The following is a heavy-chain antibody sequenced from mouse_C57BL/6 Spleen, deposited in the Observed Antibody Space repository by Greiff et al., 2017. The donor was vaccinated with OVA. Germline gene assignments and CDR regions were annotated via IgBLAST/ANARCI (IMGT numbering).Heavy chain of an antibody. CDR2: IVPNSGGT. D-gene: IGHD2-4*01. J-gene: IGHJ1*03. CDR3: ATYDDYGWYFDV. CDR1: GYTFTSYW. Sequence: QVQLQQPGAELVKPGASVKLSCKASGYTFTSYWMPWVQQRPGRGLEWIGRIVPNSGGTKYNEKLKSKATLTVDKTSSTAYMQLSSLTSEDSAGYYCATYDDYGWYFDVWGTGTTVTVSA. V-gene: IGHV1-72*01.